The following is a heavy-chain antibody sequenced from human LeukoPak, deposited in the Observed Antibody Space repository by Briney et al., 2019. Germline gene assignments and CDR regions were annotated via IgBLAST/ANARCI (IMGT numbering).Heavy chain of an antibody. J-gene: IGHJ4*02. CDR2: ISWTVDK. V-gene: IGHV2-5*01. D-gene: IGHD3-10*01. Sequence: SGPTLVKPTQTLTLTCTFSGISVSTSGVGVGWIRQPQGKALEWLALISWTVDKRYSPSPKSRLTITKDTSNNQFVLTMTNMDPVDTATYYCARLRITIVRGVIIPGDYWGQGTLVTVSS. CDR3: ARLRITIVRGVIIPGDY. CDR1: GISVSTSGVG.